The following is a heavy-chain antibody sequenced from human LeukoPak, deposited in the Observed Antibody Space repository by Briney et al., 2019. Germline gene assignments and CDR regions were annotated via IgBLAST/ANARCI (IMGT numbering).Heavy chain of an antibody. CDR2: IRGSGSNT. CDR3: ARDRGIAAPTTEGFDP. V-gene: IGHV3-23*01. CDR1: GFTFSSYG. Sequence: GGSLRLSCAASGFTFSSYGMSWVRQPPGKGLEWVSGIRGSGSNTDYVGSVKGRFAVSRDNSKNTLYLQMNSLRAEDTAVYYCARDRGIAAPTTEGFDPWGQGTLVTVSS. D-gene: IGHD6-13*01. J-gene: IGHJ5*02.